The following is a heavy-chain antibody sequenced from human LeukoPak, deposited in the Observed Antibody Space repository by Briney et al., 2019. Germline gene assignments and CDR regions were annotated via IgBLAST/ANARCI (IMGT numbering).Heavy chain of an antibody. CDR3: AKGRGWEASYYYYYMDV. D-gene: IGHD1-26*01. CDR1: GFTFSSYG. CDR2: ISGSGGST. V-gene: IGHV3-23*01. Sequence: AGGSLRLSCAASGFTFSSYGMSWVRQAPGKGLEWVSAISGSGGSTYYADSVKGRFTISRDNSKNTLYLQMNSLRAEDTAVYYCAKGRGWEASYYYYYMDVWGKGTTVTISS. J-gene: IGHJ6*03.